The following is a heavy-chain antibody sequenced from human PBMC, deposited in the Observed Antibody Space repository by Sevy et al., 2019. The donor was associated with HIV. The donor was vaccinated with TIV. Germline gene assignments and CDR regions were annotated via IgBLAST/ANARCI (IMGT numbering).Heavy chain of an antibody. V-gene: IGHV3-48*01. D-gene: IGHD5-12*01. Sequence: GGSLRLSCAASGFTFSNYNMNWVRHAPGKGLEWASYISSSSNTIYYADSVKGRFTISRDNDKNSLYLEMNSLRAEDTAVYYCAREGGYSDQGMDVWGLGTTVTVSS. CDR3: AREGGYSDQGMDV. J-gene: IGHJ6*02. CDR1: GFTFSNYN. CDR2: ISSSSNTI.